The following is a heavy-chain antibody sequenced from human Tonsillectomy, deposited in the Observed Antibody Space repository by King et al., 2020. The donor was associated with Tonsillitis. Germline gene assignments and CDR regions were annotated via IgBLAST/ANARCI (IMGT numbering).Heavy chain of an antibody. Sequence: VQLQQWGAGLLKPSETLSLTCGVYGGSFSGYFWTWIRQPPGKGLEWIGEINHSESTTYNPSLKSRVTLSMDTSKNQFSLQLSSVTAADTAVYYCARARYYYESTGDWDYCGQGTLVTVTS. CDR1: GGSFSGYF. CDR2: INHSEST. J-gene: IGHJ4*02. CDR3: ARARYYYESTGDWDY. D-gene: IGHD3-22*01. V-gene: IGHV4-34*01.